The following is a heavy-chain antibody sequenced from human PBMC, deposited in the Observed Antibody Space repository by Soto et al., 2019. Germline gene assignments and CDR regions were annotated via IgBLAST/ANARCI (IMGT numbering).Heavy chain of an antibody. CDR3: ATAVSSIAARDAFDI. CDR2: INPSGGST. J-gene: IGHJ3*02. CDR1: GYTFTSYY. V-gene: IGHV1-46*01. D-gene: IGHD6-6*01. Sequence: ASVKVSCKASGYTFTSYYMHWVRQAPGQGLEWMGIINPSGGSTSYAQKFQGRVTMTRDTSTSTVYMELSSLRSEDTAVYYCATAVSSIAARDAFDIWGQGTMVTVSS.